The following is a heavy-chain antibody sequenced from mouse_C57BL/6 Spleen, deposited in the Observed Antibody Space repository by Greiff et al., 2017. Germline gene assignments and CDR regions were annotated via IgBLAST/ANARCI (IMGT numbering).Heavy chain of an antibody. D-gene: IGHD1-1*02. V-gene: IGHV1-52*01. CDR1: GYTFTSYW. Sequence: VQLQQPGAELVRPGSSVKLSCKASGYTFTSYWMHWVKQRPIQGLEWIGNIDPSDSETHYNQKFKDKATLTVDKSSSTAYMQLSSLTTEDSAVYYCARHTMDYFDYWGQGTTLTVSS. CDR3: ARHTMDYFDY. CDR2: IDPSDSET. J-gene: IGHJ2*01.